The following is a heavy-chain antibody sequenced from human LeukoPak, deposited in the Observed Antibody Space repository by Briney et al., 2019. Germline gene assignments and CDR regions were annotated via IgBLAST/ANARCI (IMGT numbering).Heavy chain of an antibody. CDR1: GGTFISYA. CDR2: IIPIFGTA. CDR3: ARDGYWDRRSMDV. J-gene: IGHJ6*03. V-gene: IGHV1-69*05. Sequence: GASVKVSCKASGGTFISYAISGVRQAPGQGLEWMGGIIPIFGTANYAQKFQGRVTITTDESTSTAYMELSSLRSEDTAVYYCARDGYWDRRSMDVWGKGTTVTVSS. D-gene: IGHD6-25*01.